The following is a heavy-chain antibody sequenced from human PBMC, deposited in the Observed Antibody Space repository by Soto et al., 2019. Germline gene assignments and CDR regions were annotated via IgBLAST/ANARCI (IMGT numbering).Heavy chain of an antibody. V-gene: IGHV6-1*01. CDR1: GDSVSSNSAA. Sequence: PSQTLSLTCAVSGDSVSSNSAAWNWIRQSPSRGLEWLGRTYYRSKWYNDYAVSVKSRITINPDTSKNQFSLQLNSVTPEDTAVYYCARDPPRAYYYNSSGYYYSPAPYYGMDVWGQGTTVTVSS. J-gene: IGHJ6*02. CDR2: TYYRSKWYN. CDR3: ARDPPRAYYYNSSGYYYSPAPYYGMDV. D-gene: IGHD3-22*01.